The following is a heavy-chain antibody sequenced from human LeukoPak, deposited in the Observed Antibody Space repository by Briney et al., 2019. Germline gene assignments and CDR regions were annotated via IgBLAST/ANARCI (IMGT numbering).Heavy chain of an antibody. D-gene: IGHD2-2*02. CDR3: AREGVVPAAILGSSGHYNWFDP. V-gene: IGHV3-11*01. J-gene: IGHJ5*02. CDR1: GFTFSDYY. Sequence: GGSLRLSCAASGFTFSDYYMSWIRQAPGKGLEWVSYISSSGSTIYYADSVKGRFTISRDNAKNSLYLQMNSLRAEDTAVYYCAREGVVPAAILGSSGHYNWFDPWGQGTLVTVSS. CDR2: ISSSGSTI.